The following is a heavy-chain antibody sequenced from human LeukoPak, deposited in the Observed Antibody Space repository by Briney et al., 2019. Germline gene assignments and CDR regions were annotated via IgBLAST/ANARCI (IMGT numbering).Heavy chain of an antibody. V-gene: IGHV3-30*18. D-gene: IGHD2-15*01. J-gene: IGHJ4*02. CDR1: GFIFSKYG. CDR3: AKEAQMRAATGNDY. CDR2: ISFDGKVQ. Sequence: GGSLRLSCAASGFIFSKYGMHWVRQAPGKGLEWVAVISFDGKVQYYADSVKGRFTISRDNPKNTLYLQMNSLRAEDTAVYYCAKEAQMRAATGNDYWGQGTLVSVSS.